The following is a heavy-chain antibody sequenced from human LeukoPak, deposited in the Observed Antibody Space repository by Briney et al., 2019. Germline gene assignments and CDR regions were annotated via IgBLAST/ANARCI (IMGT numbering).Heavy chain of an antibody. CDR2: IYYSGST. D-gene: IGHD5-18*01. V-gene: IGHV4-31*03. CDR1: GGSISSGGYY. CDR3: ARLPQGGSTYGPLDV. J-gene: IGHJ6*02. Sequence: SQTLSLTCTVSGGSISSGGYYWSWIRQHPGKGLEWIGYIYYSGSTYYNPSLKSRVTISVDTSKNQFSLKLSSVTAADTAVYYCARLPQGGSTYGPLDVWGQGTTVTVSS.